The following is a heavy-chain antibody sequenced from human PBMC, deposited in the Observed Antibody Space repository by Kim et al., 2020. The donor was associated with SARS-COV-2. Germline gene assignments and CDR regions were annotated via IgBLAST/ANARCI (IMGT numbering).Heavy chain of an antibody. J-gene: IGHJ4*02. D-gene: IGHD2-21*01. Sequence: SETLSLTCTVSGASISNNHWSWIRQSPGKGLEWIGHTYESGSNSYNPSLNSRVTISVERSKNQFSLKLTSVTAADTAVYYCAVYTVGQGGRGYWGQGTLV. CDR2: TYESGSN. V-gene: IGHV4-59*01. CDR3: AVYTVGQGGRGY. CDR1: GASISNNH.